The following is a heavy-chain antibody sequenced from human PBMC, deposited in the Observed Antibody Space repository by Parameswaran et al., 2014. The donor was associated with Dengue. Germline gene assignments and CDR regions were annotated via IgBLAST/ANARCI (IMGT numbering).Heavy chain of an antibody. D-gene: IGHD1-14*01. J-gene: IGHJ3*02. CDR2: ISAYNGNT. V-gene: IGHV1-18*01. CDR3: AATGPENAFDI. Sequence: SWVRQAPGQGLEWMGWISAYNGNTNYAQKLQGRVTMTTDTSTSTAYMELRSLRSDDTAVYYCAATGPENAFDIWGQGTMGHRLL.